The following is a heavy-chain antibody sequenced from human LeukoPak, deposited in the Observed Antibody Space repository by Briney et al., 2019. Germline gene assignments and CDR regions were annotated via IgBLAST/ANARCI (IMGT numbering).Heavy chain of an antibody. CDR1: GFTFSSYA. V-gene: IGHV3-64*01. D-gene: IGHD3-9*01. J-gene: IGHJ5*02. CDR2: ISSNGGSK. Sequence: GGSLRLSCAASGFTFSSYAMHWVRQAPGKGLEYVSAISSNGGSKYYANSVKGRFTISRDNSKNTLYLQMGSLRAEDMAVYYCARNPGSDWFSNWFDPWGQGTLVTVSS. CDR3: ARNPGSDWFSNWFDP.